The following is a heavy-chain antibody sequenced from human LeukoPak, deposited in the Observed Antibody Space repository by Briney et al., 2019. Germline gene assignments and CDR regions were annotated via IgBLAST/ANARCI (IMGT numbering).Heavy chain of an antibody. D-gene: IGHD4-17*01. CDR2: ISGSGGST. CDR1: GFTFSNCA. J-gene: IGHJ4*02. V-gene: IGHV3-23*01. Sequence: GGSLRLSCAASGFTFSNCAMSWVRQAPGKGLEWVSTISGSGGSTYYADSVKGRFTISRDNAKNSLFLQMNSLRAEDTAVYYCARDPGGDYGYWGQGTLVTVSS. CDR3: ARDPGGDYGY.